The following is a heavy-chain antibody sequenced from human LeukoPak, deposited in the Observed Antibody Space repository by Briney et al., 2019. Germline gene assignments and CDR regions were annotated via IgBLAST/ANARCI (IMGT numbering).Heavy chain of an antibody. Sequence: GASVKVSCKAAGYIFTGNYIHWVRQAPGQGREWMGWIDPNSGDTNYAQKFQGRVTMTRETSISTAYMELSRLTSDDTAVYYCARGGGYCNGGSCHLRPWGRGTLVTVSS. CDR1: GYIFTGNY. J-gene: IGHJ5*02. D-gene: IGHD2-15*01. V-gene: IGHV1-2*02. CDR2: IDPNSGDT. CDR3: ARGGGYCNGGSCHLRP.